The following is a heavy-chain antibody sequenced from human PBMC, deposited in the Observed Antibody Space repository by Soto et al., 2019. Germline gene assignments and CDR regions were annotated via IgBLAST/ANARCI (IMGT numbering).Heavy chain of an antibody. CDR3: ARGLQIVATIGY. CDR2: IYSGGST. J-gene: IGHJ4*02. V-gene: IGHV3-66*01. D-gene: IGHD5-12*01. CDR1: GFTVSSNY. Sequence: GGSLRLSCASSGFTVSSNYMSSVRQAPGKGLEWVSVIYSGGSTYYADAGKGRFTIPRDNSTNTLYLQMNSLRAEHTAVYYCARGLQIVATIGYWGPGTLVTVSS.